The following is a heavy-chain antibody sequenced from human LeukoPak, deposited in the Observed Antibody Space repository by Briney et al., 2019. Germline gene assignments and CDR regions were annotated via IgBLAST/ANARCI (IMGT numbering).Heavy chain of an antibody. D-gene: IGHD3-3*01. CDR2: ISYDGSNK. CDR1: GFTFSSYG. CDR3: GKDFRRWSGVYYYYMDV. V-gene: IGHV3-30*18. Sequence: GGSLRLSCAASGFTFSSYGMHWVRQAPGKGLEWVAVISYDGSNKYYADSVKGRFTISRDNSKNTLYLQMNSLRAEDTAVYYCGKDFRRWSGVYYYYMDVWGKGTTVTVSS. J-gene: IGHJ6*03.